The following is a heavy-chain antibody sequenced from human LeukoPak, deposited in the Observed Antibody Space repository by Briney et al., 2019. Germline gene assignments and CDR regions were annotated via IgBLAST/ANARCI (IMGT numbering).Heavy chain of an antibody. D-gene: IGHD3-22*01. V-gene: IGHV3-33*08. Sequence: GRSLRLSCAASGFTFSSSVMHWVRQAPGKGLEWVAVIWYDGNNKYYADSVKGRFTISRDNSKNTLYLQMNSLRAEDTAVYYCARESYDSSGYYYGGGFDYWGQGTLVTVSS. CDR2: IWYDGNNK. J-gene: IGHJ4*02. CDR3: ARESYDSSGYYYGGGFDY. CDR1: GFTFSSSV.